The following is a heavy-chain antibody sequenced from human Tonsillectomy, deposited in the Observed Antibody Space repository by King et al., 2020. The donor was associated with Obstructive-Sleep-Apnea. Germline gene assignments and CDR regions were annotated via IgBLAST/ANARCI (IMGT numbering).Heavy chain of an antibody. J-gene: IGHJ6*02. V-gene: IGHV3-23*04. CDR2: ISSGGVST. CDR1: GFTFSSYA. Sequence: VQLVESGGGLVQPGGSLRLSCAASGFTFSSYAVNWVRQAPGKGLEWVSTISSGGVSTYYAASVKGRFTISRDNSNNTLYLQMNSLRAEDTAVYYGAKEGRYYDIWTGDYRDAMDVWGQGTTVTVS. D-gene: IGHD3-9*01. CDR3: AKEGRYYDIWTGDYRDAMDV.